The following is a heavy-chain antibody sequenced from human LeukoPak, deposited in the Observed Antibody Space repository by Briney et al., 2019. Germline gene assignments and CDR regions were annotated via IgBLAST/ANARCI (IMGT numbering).Heavy chain of an antibody. J-gene: IGHJ6*04. V-gene: IGHV3-7*03. CDR1: GFTFRRYW. CDR3: ARGKLLRYFDWLSYGMDV. Sequence: PGGSLSLYCAASGFTFRRYWMSWLRQAPGKGLEWVANIKQDGSEKYYVDSVKGRFTISRDNAKNSLYLQMNSLRAEDTAVYYCARGKLLRYFDWLSYGMDVWGKGTTVTVSS. D-gene: IGHD3-9*01. CDR2: IKQDGSEK.